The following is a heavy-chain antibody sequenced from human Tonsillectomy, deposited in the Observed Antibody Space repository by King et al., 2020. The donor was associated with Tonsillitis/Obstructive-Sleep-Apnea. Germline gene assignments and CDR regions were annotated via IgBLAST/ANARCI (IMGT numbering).Heavy chain of an antibody. Sequence: VQLVESGGGLVQPGGSLRLSCAASGFTVSNNYMNWVRQAPGKGLEWVSVIYSGGSTYYTDSVKDRFTISRDNSKNTLYLQMNTLQAEDTALYYCARGYRYSTGWYNFDYWGQGTLVTVSS. V-gene: IGHV3-66*01. CDR1: GFTVSNNY. D-gene: IGHD6-19*01. J-gene: IGHJ4*02. CDR3: ARGYRYSTGWYNFDY. CDR2: IYSGGST.